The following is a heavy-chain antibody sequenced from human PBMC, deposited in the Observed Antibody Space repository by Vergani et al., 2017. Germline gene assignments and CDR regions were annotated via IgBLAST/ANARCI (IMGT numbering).Heavy chain of an antibody. CDR2: INAGNGNT. Sequence: QVQLVQSGAEVKKPGASVKVSCKASGYTFTSYAMHWVRQAPGQRLEWMGWINAGNGNTKYSQKFQGRVTITRDTSASTAYMVLSSLRSEDTAVYYCARVGEGDCSGGSCYALYYYYYMDVWGKGTTVTVSS. J-gene: IGHJ6*03. CDR3: ARVGEGDCSGGSCYALYYYYYMDV. CDR1: GYTFTSYA. D-gene: IGHD2-15*01. V-gene: IGHV1-3*01.